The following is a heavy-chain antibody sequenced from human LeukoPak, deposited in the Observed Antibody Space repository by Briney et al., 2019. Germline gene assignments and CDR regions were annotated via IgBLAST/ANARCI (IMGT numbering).Heavy chain of an antibody. J-gene: IGHJ5*02. D-gene: IGHD1-1*01. CDR3: ARVHTPATRFDP. Sequence: GASVKVSCKASGYTFTGYYMHWVRQAPGQGLEWMGWINPNSGGTNYAQKLQGRVTMTTDTSTSTAYMELRSLRSDDTAVYYCARVHTPATRFDPWGQGTLVTVSS. CDR1: GYTFTGYY. CDR2: INPNSGGT. V-gene: IGHV1-2*02.